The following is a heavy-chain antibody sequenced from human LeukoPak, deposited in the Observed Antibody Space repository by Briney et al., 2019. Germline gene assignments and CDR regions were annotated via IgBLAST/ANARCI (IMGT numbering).Heavy chain of an antibody. CDR1: GYTFTSYY. Sequence: GASVKVSCKASGYTFTSYYMHWVRQAPGQGLEWMGIINPSGGSTSYAQKFQGRVTMTRDTSTSTVYMELSSLRSEDTAVYYCARELGGKHYDSSGLVWGQGTLVTVSS. V-gene: IGHV1-46*01. D-gene: IGHD3-22*01. J-gene: IGHJ4*02. CDR2: INPSGGST. CDR3: ARELGGKHYDSSGLV.